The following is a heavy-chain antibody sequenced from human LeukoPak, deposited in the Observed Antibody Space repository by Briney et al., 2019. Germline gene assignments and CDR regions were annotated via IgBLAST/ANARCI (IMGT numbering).Heavy chain of an antibody. D-gene: IGHD3-3*01. CDR2: ISESGSGT. J-gene: IGHJ4*02. Sequence: GGSLRLSCEASGFTFNTRAMSRVRQAPGKGLEWVSAISESGSGTYYADSVKGRFTISRDNSKNTLYLQMNSLRVDDTALYYCAKGVFGVNRAFDYWGQGTLVTVSS. CDR1: GFTFNTRA. CDR3: AKGVFGVNRAFDY. V-gene: IGHV3-23*01.